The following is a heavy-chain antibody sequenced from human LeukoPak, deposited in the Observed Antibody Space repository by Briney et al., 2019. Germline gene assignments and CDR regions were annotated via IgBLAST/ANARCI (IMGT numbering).Heavy chain of an antibody. V-gene: IGHV4-39*01. CDR3: ARGGSRLTTAGDLDY. D-gene: IGHD3-16*01. Sequence: SETLSLTCTVSGGSISTSRYYWGWIRQPPGKGLEWLGSIYYSGTTYYNLSLKSRVTISVDTSRNQFSLRLSSVTAADTAVYYCARGGSRLTTAGDLDYWGQGTLVTVSS. J-gene: IGHJ4*02. CDR1: GGSISTSRYY. CDR2: IYYSGTT.